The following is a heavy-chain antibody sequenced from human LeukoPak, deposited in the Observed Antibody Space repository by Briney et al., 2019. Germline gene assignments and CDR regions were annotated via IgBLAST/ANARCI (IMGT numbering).Heavy chain of an antibody. CDR3: AIKYYFDY. Sequence: GRSLRLSCAAAGFTFSDYAIHWVRQAPGKGLEWVANIKQDGSEKYYVDSVKGRFTISRDNAKNSLYLQMNSLRAEDTAVYYCAIKYYFDYWGQGTLVTVSS. CDR2: IKQDGSEK. J-gene: IGHJ4*02. CDR1: GFTFSDYA. V-gene: IGHV3-7*01.